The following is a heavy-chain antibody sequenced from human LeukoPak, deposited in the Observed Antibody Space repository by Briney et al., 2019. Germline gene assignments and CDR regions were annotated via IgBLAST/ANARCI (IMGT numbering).Heavy chain of an antibody. J-gene: IGHJ4*02. Sequence: GGSLRLSCAASGFTSSSYAMHWVRQAPGKGLEWVAVISYDGSNKYYADSVKGRFTISRDNSKNTLYLQMNSLRAEDTAVYYCARSPATVTTRYFDYWGQGTLVTVSS. CDR3: ARSPATVTTRYFDY. CDR2: ISYDGSNK. CDR1: GFTSSSYA. V-gene: IGHV3-30-3*01. D-gene: IGHD4-17*01.